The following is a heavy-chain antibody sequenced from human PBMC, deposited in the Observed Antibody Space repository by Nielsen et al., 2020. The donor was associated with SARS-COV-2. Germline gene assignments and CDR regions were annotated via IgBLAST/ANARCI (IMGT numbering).Heavy chain of an antibody. V-gene: IGHV1-18*01. CDR3: VTVLADLAFDP. J-gene: IGHJ5*02. CDR1: GGTFSSYA. CDR2: ISPSNGNT. Sequence: ASVKVSCKASGGTFSSYAITWVRQAPGQGLEWMGRISPSNGNTKYAQRFQGRVTMTTDTSTRTAYMELSSLRSEDTAVYFCVTVLADLAFDPWGQGTLVTVSS.